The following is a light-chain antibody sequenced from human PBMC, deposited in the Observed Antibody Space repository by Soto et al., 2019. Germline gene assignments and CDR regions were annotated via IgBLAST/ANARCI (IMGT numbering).Light chain of an antibody. CDR1: QSIGLA. J-gene: IGKJ3*01. CDR2: DAS. Sequence: EIVLTQSPATLSLSPGERATLSCRASQSIGLAIAWYQHKPGQAPRLLIFDASQRATGIPARFRGSGSGTDFTLTISSLEPEDFALYYCQQRADWPITFGPGTKVDIK. V-gene: IGKV3-11*01. CDR3: QQRADWPIT.